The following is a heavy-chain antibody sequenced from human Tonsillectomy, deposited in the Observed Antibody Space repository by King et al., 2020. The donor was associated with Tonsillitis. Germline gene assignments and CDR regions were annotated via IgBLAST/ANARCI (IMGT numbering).Heavy chain of an antibody. D-gene: IGHD1-26*01. CDR1: GFTFSSYE. Sequence: VQLVESGGGLVQPGGSLRLSCAASGFTFSSYEMNWVRQAPGKGLEWVSYISSSGNTIYYADSVKGRFTISRDNAKNSLCLQMNSLRAEDTAVYYCAKDRPTNPRTHPQNTMLLQNDSLGSGDTAVYYWGGSFDQKGSALPYFDYWGQGTLVTVSS. CDR3: AKDRPTNPRTHPQNTMLLQNDSLGSGDTAVYYWGGSFDQKGSALPYFDY. CDR2: ISSSGNTI. V-gene: IGHV3-48*03. J-gene: IGHJ4*02.